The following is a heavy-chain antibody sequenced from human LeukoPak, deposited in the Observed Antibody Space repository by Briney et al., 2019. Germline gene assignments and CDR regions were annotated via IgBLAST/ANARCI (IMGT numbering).Heavy chain of an antibody. V-gene: IGHV3-23*01. CDR3: AKGRSITMIVGDAFDI. Sequence: PGGSLRLSCAASGFTFSSYAMSWVRQAPGKGLEWVSAISGSGGSTYYADSVKGRFTISRDNSKNTLYLQMNSLRAEDTAVYYCAKGRSITMIVGDAFDIWGQGTMVTVSS. CDR1: GFTFSSYA. CDR2: ISGSGGST. J-gene: IGHJ3*02. D-gene: IGHD3-22*01.